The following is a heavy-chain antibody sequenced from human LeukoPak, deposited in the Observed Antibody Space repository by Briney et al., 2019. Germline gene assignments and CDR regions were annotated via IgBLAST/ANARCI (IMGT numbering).Heavy chain of an antibody. J-gene: IGHJ3*02. CDR2: ISSSSYI. Sequence: GGSLRLSCAASGFTFSSYSMNWVRQAPGKGLEWVSSISSSSYIYYADSVKGRFTISRDNAKNSLYLQMNSLRAEDTAVYYCARETAPRAFDIWGQGTMVTVSS. CDR3: ARETAPRAFDI. CDR1: GFTFSSYS. V-gene: IGHV3-21*01. D-gene: IGHD6-25*01.